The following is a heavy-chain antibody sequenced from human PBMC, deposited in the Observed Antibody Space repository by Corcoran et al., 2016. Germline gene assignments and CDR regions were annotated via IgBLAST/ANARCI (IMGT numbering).Heavy chain of an antibody. V-gene: IGHV1-2*02. J-gene: IGHJ6*02. Sequence: QVQLVQSGAEVKKPGASVKVSCKASGYTFTGYYMHWVRQAPGQGLEWMGWINPNSGGTNYAQKFQGRVTMTRDTSISTAYMERSRRRSDATAVYYCARDRYYYCSGSYKGHYYYYGMDVWGQGTTVTVSS. D-gene: IGHD3-10*01. CDR2: INPNSGGT. CDR3: ARDRYYYCSGSYKGHYYYYGMDV. CDR1: GYTFTGYY.